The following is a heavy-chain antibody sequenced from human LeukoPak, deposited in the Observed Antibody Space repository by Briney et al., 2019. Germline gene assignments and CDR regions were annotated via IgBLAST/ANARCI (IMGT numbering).Heavy chain of an antibody. V-gene: IGHV1-18*01. CDR1: GYTFTSYG. D-gene: IGHD6-13*01. CDR2: ISTYNGNT. Sequence: ASVKVSCKASGYTFTSYGISWVRQAPGQGLEWMGWISTYNGNTKYAQNLQGRVTMTEDTSTDTAYMELSSLRSEDTAVYYCATASWREGHGGAFDIWGQGTMVTVSS. CDR3: ATASWREGHGGAFDI. J-gene: IGHJ3*02.